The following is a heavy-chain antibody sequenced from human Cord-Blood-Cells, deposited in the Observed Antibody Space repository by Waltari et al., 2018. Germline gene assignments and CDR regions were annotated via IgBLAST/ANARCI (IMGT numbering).Heavy chain of an antibody. V-gene: IGHV1-3*01. CDR1: GYTFTSYA. CDR3: ARDQLVGARYYYYGMDV. D-gene: IGHD1-26*01. Sequence: QVQLVQSGAEVKKPGASVTVSCKASGYTFTSYAMHWVRQAPGQRLGWMGWINAGNGNTKYSQKVQGRVTITRDTSASTAYMELSSLISEDTAVYYCARDQLVGARYYYYGMDVWGQGTTVTVSS. J-gene: IGHJ6*02. CDR2: INAGNGNT.